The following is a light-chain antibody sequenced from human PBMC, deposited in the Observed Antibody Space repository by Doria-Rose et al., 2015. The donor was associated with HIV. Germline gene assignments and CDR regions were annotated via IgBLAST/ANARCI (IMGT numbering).Light chain of an antibody. J-gene: IGKJ1*01. CDR3: HQYGTSWT. CDR1: QSFSSTY. V-gene: IGKV3-20*01. Sequence: TQSPSTLSLSPGERATLSCRASQSFSSTYLAWYQQKPGQAPSLLIYYGSTRATGIPDRFSASGSGTDFTLTINRLEPEDFALYYCHQYGTSWTFGQGTKVEI. CDR2: YGS.